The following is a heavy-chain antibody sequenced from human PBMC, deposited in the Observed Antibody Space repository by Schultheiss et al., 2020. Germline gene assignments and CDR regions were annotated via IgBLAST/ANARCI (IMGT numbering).Heavy chain of an antibody. CDR3: ASRSSSWYFFWFQH. CDR1: GYSISSGYY. Sequence: SETLSLTCAVSGYSISSGYYWGWIRQPPGKGLEWIGSIYHSGSTNYNPSLKSRVTISVDTSKNQFSLKLSSVTAADTAVYYCASRSSSWYFFWFQHWGQGTLVTVSS. CDR2: IYHSGST. D-gene: IGHD6-13*01. J-gene: IGHJ1*01. V-gene: IGHV4-38-2*01.